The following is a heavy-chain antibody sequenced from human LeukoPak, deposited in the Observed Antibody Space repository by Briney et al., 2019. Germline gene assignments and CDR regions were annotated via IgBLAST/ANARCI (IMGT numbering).Heavy chain of an antibody. J-gene: IGHJ4*02. CDR2: INSAGIST. CDR1: GXTFSSYW. Sequence: PGGSLRLSCTASGXTFSSYWMHWVRQAPGKGLVWVSRINSAGISTNYADSVKGRFTISRDNAKNTLYLQMNSLRAEDTAIYYCARDIAAAVDYWGQGTLVTVSS. D-gene: IGHD6-13*01. V-gene: IGHV3-74*01. CDR3: ARDIAAAVDY.